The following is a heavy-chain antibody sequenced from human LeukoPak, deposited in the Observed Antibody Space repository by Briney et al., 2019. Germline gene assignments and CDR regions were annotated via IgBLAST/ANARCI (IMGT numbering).Heavy chain of an antibody. CDR3: ARAILWFGNDAFDI. CDR2: INPNSGGT. J-gene: IGHJ3*02. Sequence: ASVKVSCKASGYTFTGYYMHWVRQAPGQGLEWMGWINPNSGGTNYAQKFQGWVTMTRDTSIGTAYMELSRLRSDDTAVYYCARAILWFGNDAFDIWGQGTMVTVSS. CDR1: GYTFTGYY. D-gene: IGHD3-10*01. V-gene: IGHV1-2*04.